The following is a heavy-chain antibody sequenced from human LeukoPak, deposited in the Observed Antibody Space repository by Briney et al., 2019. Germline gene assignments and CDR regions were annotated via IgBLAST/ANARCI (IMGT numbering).Heavy chain of an antibody. Sequence: GRSLRLSCAASGFTFSSYAMHWVRQAPGKGLEWVAVISYDGSNKYYADSVKGRFTISRDNSKNTLYLQMNSLRAEDTAVCYCARGGDYYFDYWGQGTLVTVSS. CDR3: ARGGDYYFDY. CDR1: GFTFSSYA. D-gene: IGHD2-21*02. V-gene: IGHV3-30-3*01. J-gene: IGHJ4*02. CDR2: ISYDGSNK.